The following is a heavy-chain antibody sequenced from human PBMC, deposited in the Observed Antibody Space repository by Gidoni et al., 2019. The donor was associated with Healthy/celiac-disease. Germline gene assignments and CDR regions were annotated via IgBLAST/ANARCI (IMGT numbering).Heavy chain of an antibody. Sequence: EVQLVESGGGLVQPGGSLRLSCAASGFTVSSNYMSWVRQAPGKGLEWVSVIYSGGSTYYADSVKGRFTISRDNSKNTLYLQMNSLRAEDTAVYYCARVYYDFWSGYYTGGYGDYWGQGTLVTVSS. CDR3: ARVYYDFWSGYYTGGYGDY. V-gene: IGHV3-66*01. D-gene: IGHD3-3*01. CDR2: IYSGGST. J-gene: IGHJ4*02. CDR1: GFTVSSNY.